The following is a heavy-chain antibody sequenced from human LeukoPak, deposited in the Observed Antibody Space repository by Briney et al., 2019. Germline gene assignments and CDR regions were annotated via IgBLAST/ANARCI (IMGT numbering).Heavy chain of an antibody. Sequence: PSETLSLTCTVSGGSVSSGSYYWSWIRQPPGKGLEWIGYIYYRGSTNYNPSLKSRVTISVDTSKNQFSLKLSSVTAADTAVYYCARVRGYYDFWSGPNYYFDYWGQGTLVTVSS. CDR2: IYYRGST. CDR1: GGSVSSGSYY. J-gene: IGHJ4*02. D-gene: IGHD3-3*01. V-gene: IGHV4-61*01. CDR3: ARVRGYYDFWSGPNYYFDY.